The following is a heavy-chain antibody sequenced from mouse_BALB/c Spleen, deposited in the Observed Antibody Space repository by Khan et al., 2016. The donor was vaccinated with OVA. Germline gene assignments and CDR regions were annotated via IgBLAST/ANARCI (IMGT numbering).Heavy chain of an antibody. Sequence: QVQLQQSGPELERPGVSVKTSCKGSGYIFTDYAMHWVKQSHAKSLEWIGLISTYSGNINYNQKFKGKATMTVDKSSSTAYMELARLTSEDSAIYYCASPAYSAYYECWGQGTTLAISS. CDR3: ASPAYSAYYEC. D-gene: IGHD1-1*01. CDR2: ISTYSGNI. J-gene: IGHJ2*01. V-gene: IGHV1S137*01. CDR1: GYIFTDYA.